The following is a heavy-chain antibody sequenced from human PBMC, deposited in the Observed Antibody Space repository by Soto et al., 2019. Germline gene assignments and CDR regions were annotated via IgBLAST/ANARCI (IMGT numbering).Heavy chain of an antibody. CDR1: GGTFSSYA. CDR2: IIPIFGTA. CDR3: ATASATTVSYYYGMDV. D-gene: IGHD2-15*01. V-gene: IGHV1-69*13. Sequence: ASVKVSCKASGGTFSSYAISRVRQAPGQGLEWMGGIIPIFGTANYAQKFQGRVTITADESTSTAYMELSSLRSEDTAVYYCATASATTVSYYYGMDVWGQGTTVTVSS. J-gene: IGHJ6*02.